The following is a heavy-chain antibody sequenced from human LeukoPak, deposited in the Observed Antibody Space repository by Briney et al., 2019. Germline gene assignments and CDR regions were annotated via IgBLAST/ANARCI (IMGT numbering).Heavy chain of an antibody. CDR3: ARGKVTMVRGVITDFDY. CDR1: GFTFSSNY. D-gene: IGHD3-10*01. CDR2: IYSGGST. V-gene: IGHV3-66*01. Sequence: GGSLRLSCAASGFTFSSNYMSWVRQAPGKGLEWVSVIYSGGSTYYADSVKGRSTISRDNAKNSLYLQMNSLRAEDTAVYYCARGKVTMVRGVITDFDYWGQGTLVTVSS. J-gene: IGHJ4*02.